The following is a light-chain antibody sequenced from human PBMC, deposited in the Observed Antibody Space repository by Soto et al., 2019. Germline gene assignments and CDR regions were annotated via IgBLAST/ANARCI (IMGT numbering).Light chain of an antibody. CDR2: KVS. CDR3: MQATHGLT. CDR1: QSLVYSDGNTY. V-gene: IGKV2-30*01. J-gene: IGKJ4*01. Sequence: DVVMTQSPLSLPVTLGQPASISCRSRQSLVYSDGNTYLNWFQQRPGQSPRRLIYKVSNRDSGVPDRFSGSGSGTDFTLKISRVEAEDVGVYHCMQATHGLTFGGGTKVEIK.